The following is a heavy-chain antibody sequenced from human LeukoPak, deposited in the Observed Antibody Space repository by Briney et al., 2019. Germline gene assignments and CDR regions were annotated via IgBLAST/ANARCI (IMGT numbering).Heavy chain of an antibody. D-gene: IGHD2-15*01. V-gene: IGHV4-4*02. CDR3: ATHPPKLCTGGSCSDY. Sequence: SETLSLTCAVSGGSISSSNWWSWVRQPPGKGLEWIGEIYHSGSTNYNPSLKSRVTISVDKSKNQFSLKLSSVTAADTAVYYCATHPPKLCTGGSCSDYWGQGTLVTVSS. CDR2: IYHSGST. CDR1: GGSISSSNW. J-gene: IGHJ4*02.